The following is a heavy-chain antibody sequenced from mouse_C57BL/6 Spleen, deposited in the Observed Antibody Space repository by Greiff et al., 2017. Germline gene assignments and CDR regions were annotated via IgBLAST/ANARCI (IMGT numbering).Heavy chain of an antibody. V-gene: IGHV2-2*01. CDR1: GFSLTSYG. Sequence: QVQLQQSGPGLVQPSQSLSITCTVSGFSLTSYGVHWVRQSPGKGLGWLGVIWSGGSTDYNAAFISRLSISKDNSKSQVFFKMNSLQADDTAIYYCARMDGYYAMDYWGQGTSVTVSS. CDR3: ARMDGYYAMDY. J-gene: IGHJ4*01. CDR2: IWSGGST. D-gene: IGHD2-3*01.